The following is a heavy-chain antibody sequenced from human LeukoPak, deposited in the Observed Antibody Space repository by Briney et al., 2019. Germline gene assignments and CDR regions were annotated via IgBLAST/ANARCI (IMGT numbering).Heavy chain of an antibody. V-gene: IGHV3-23*01. CDR1: GFTFSSYG. J-gene: IGHJ4*02. CDR3: AKRASGSYYSAYYLDY. Sequence: GGSLRLSCAASGFTFSSYGMSWVRQAPGKGLEWVSAISGSGGSTYYADSVKGRFTISRDNSKNTLYLQMNSLRAEDTAVYYCAKRASGSYYSAYYLDYWGQGTLVTVSS. CDR2: ISGSGGST. D-gene: IGHD1-26*01.